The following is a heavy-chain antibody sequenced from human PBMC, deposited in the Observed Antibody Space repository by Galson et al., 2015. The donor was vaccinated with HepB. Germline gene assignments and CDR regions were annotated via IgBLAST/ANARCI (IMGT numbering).Heavy chain of an antibody. CDR2: ISSSSSTI. J-gene: IGHJ4*02. Sequence: SLRLSCAASGFTFITYSMNWVRQAPGKGLEWVSYISSSSSTIYYADSVKGRFTISRDNAKNSLYLQMNSLRDEDTAVYYCVSEVDQNYYDTSGPDYWGQGTLVTVSS. V-gene: IGHV3-48*02. CDR1: GFTFITYS. CDR3: VSEVDQNYYDTSGPDY. D-gene: IGHD3-22*01.